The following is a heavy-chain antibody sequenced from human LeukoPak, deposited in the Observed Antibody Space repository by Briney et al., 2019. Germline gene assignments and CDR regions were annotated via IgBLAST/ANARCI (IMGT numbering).Heavy chain of an antibody. CDR2: ISGSGGNT. J-gene: IGHJ4*02. CDR3: AKDDTWIQLWYDY. Sequence: PGGSLRLSCAASGFTFNNYVMTWVRQAPGKGLEWVSAISGSGGNTYYADSVKGRFTISRDNSQNTLYLHMNSLRAEDTAVYYCAKDDTWIQLWYDYWGQGTLVTVSS. D-gene: IGHD5-18*01. CDR1: GFTFNNYV. V-gene: IGHV3-23*01.